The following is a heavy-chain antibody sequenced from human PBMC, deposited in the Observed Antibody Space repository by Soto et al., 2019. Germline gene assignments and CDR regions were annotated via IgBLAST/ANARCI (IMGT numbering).Heavy chain of an antibody. D-gene: IGHD2-15*01. CDR1: GYSFTSYW. J-gene: IGHJ5*02. Sequence: GASLTISCKGSGYSFTSYWFSWVRQMPGKGLEWMGRIDPSDSYTNYSPSFQGHVTISADKFISTAYLQWSSLKASDTAMYYCARHIGGNNNWFDPWGQGTLVTVSS. CDR2: IDPSDSYT. V-gene: IGHV5-10-1*01. CDR3: ARHIGGNNNWFDP.